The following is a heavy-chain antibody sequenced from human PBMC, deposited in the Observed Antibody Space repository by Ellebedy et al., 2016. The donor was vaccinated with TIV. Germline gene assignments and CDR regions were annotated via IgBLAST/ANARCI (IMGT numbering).Heavy chain of an antibody. Sequence: PGGSLRLSCAASGFTFSSSWMSCVRQVPWKGLEWVAILNVDGSGIYYVDSVKGRFTISRDNAENSMFLQMNTLRGEDTAVYLCVRGPRARSMEYWGQGTLVTVSS. J-gene: IGHJ4*02. CDR1: GFTFSSSW. CDR3: VRGPRARSMEY. D-gene: IGHD1-1*01. CDR2: LNVDGSGI. V-gene: IGHV3-7*01.